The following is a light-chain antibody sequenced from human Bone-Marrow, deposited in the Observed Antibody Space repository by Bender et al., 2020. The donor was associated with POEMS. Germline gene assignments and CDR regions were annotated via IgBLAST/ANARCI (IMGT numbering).Light chain of an antibody. V-gene: IGLV3-19*01. CDR3: QSADSGDDYASVL. CDR2: KDT. Sequence: SSELTQDPTVSVALGQTVRITCQGDSLRSFYANWYQQKPGQAPVVVLSKDTARPSGTPERFSGSSSGTRATLTISGAQAEDEADYYCQSADSGDDYASVLFGGGTRLTVL. J-gene: IGLJ3*02. CDR1: SLRSFY.